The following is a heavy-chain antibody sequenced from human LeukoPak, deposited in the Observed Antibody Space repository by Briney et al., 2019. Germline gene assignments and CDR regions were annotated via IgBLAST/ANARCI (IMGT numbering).Heavy chain of an antibody. CDR3: TRDRFDYGEHTHSDY. D-gene: IGHD4-17*01. CDR1: VCPFSSNV. CDR2: IIPVFGVA. J-gene: IGHJ4*02. V-gene: IGHV1-69*04. Sequence: SVKVSCKVSVCPFSSNVISCVRQARGHGLEWMGRIIPVFGVANYAEKFQGRVTITADKSTSTAYMELSSLRSEDTDMYYCTRDRFDYGEHTHSDYWGQGTLVTVSS.